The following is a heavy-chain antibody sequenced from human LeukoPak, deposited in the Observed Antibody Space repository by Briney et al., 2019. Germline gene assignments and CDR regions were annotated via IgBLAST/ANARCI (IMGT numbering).Heavy chain of an antibody. CDR2: ISAYNGNT. Sequence: AXXKVSCKASGYTFTSYGISWVRQAPGQGLEWMGWISAYNGNTNYAQKLQGRVTMNTDTSTSTSYMELRSLRSDDTAVYYCARGSGGYCTNGVCSPHNWFDPWGQGTLVTVSS. CDR1: GYTFTSYG. CDR3: ARGSGGYCTNGVCSPHNWFDP. J-gene: IGHJ5*02. D-gene: IGHD2-8*01. V-gene: IGHV1-18*01.